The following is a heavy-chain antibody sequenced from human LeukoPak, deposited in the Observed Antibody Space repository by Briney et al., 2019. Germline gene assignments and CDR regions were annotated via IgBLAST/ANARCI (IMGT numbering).Heavy chain of an antibody. J-gene: IGHJ4*02. CDR1: GGSFSGYY. V-gene: IGHV4-34*01. CDR3: ARDTIAAAGTVDY. D-gene: IGHD6-13*01. CDR2: INHSGST. Sequence: SETLSLTCAVYGGSFSGYYWSWIRQPPGKGLEWIGEINHSGSTNYNPSLKSRVTISVDTSKNQFSLKLSSVTAADTAVYYCARDTIAAAGTVDYWGQGTLVTVSS.